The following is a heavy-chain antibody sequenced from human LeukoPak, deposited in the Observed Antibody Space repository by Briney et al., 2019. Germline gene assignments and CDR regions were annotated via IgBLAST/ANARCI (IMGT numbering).Heavy chain of an antibody. Sequence: ASVKVSCKASGYTFTGYYIHWVRQAPGQELEWMGWINPNSGGTNYAQKFQGRVTMTRDTSISTAYMELSRLRSDDTAVYYCARDLVVGWFGELQYWGQGTLVTVSS. CDR3: ARDLVVGWFGELQY. V-gene: IGHV1-2*02. CDR2: INPNSGGT. D-gene: IGHD3-10*01. J-gene: IGHJ4*02. CDR1: GYTFTGYY.